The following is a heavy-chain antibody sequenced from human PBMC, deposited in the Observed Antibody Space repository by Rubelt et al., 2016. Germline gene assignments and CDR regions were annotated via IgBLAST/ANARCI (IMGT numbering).Heavy chain of an antibody. CDR3: ATVGSDGYSPDY. CDR2: IWYVGTTK. J-gene: IGHJ4*02. Sequence: SRSGMHWVRQAPGKGLVLVAVIWYVGTTKYYGDSVKGRFNISRDDSKNTLDLQMNSLRVEDTAVYYCATVGSDGYSPDYWGQGTLVTVS. CDR1: SRSG. D-gene: IGHD2-21*01. V-gene: IGHV3-33*01.